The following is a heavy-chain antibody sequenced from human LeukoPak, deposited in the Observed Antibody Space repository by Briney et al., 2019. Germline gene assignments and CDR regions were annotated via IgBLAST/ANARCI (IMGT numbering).Heavy chain of an antibody. D-gene: IGHD1-26*01. CDR1: GGSISSSSYY. Sequence: SSETLSLTCTASGGSISSSSYYWGWIRQPPGRGLEWIVSIYYSGSTYYNPSLKSRVPISVDTSKNQFSLKLSSVTAADTAVYYCASGGSSPYYYYGMDVWGQGTTVTVSS. CDR3: ASGGSSPYYYYGMDV. CDR2: IYYSGST. V-gene: IGHV4-39*01. J-gene: IGHJ6*02.